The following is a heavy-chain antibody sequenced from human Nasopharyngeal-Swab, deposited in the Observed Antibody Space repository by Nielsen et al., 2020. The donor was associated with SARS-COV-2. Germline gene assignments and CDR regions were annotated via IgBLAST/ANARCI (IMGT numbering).Heavy chain of an antibody. Sequence: SVKVSCKASGGTFSSYAISWVRQAPGQGLEWMGGIIPIFGTANYAQKFQGRVTITADVSTSTAYMELSSLRSEDTAVYYCARSPAHSSSWYFGRYYYGMDVWGQGTTVTVSS. CDR3: ARSPAHSSSWYFGRYYYGMDV. CDR1: GGTFSSYA. D-gene: IGHD6-13*01. J-gene: IGHJ6*02. V-gene: IGHV1-69*13. CDR2: IIPIFGTA.